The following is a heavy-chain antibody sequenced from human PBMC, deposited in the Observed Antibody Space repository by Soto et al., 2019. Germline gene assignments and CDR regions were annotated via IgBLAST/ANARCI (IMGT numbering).Heavy chain of an antibody. CDR2: ISAYNGNT. CDR3: ARPGVGSSSWKRYYYYGMDV. V-gene: IGHV1-18*01. D-gene: IGHD6-13*01. J-gene: IGHJ6*02. CDR1: GYTFTSYG. Sequence: QVQLVQSGAEVKKPGASVKVSCKASGYTFTSYGISWVRQAPGQGLEWMGWISAYNGNTNYAQKLQGRVTMTTDTATSTAYMELRSLRSDETAVYYCARPGVGSSSWKRYYYYGMDVWGQGTTVTVSS.